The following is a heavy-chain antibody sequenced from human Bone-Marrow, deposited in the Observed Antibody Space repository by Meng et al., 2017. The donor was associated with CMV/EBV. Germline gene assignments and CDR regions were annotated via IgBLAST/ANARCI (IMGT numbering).Heavy chain of an antibody. V-gene: IGHV3-30*02. CDR2: IRYDGSNK. CDR3: AKAVLGRRYYYYGMDV. J-gene: IGHJ6*02. CDR1: GFTFSSYG. D-gene: IGHD4/OR15-4a*01. Sequence: GESLKISCAASGFTFSSYGMHWVRQAPGKGLEWVAFIRYDGSNKYYADSVKGRFTISRDNSKNTLYLQMNSLRAEDTAVYYCAKAVLGRRYYYYGMDVWGQGTTVTGSS.